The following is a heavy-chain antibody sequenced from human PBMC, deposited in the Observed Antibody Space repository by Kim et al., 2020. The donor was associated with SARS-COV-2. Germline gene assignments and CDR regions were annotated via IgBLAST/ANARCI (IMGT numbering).Heavy chain of an antibody. V-gene: IGHV5-51*01. CDR3: ARQFRGSPTGDAFDI. Sequence: GESLKISCQGSGYSFTNYWIAWVRQMPGKGLEWMGIIYPGDSDTRYSPSFQGQVTISADKSISTAYLQLTSLKASDTAMYYCARQFRGSPTGDAFDIWGQGTVVTVS. CDR2: IYPGDSDT. CDR1: GYSFTNYW. J-gene: IGHJ3*02. D-gene: IGHD1-26*01.